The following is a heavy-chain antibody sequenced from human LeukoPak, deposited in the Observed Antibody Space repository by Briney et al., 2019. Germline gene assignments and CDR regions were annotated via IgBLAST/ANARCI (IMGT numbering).Heavy chain of an antibody. J-gene: IGHJ4*02. CDR3: ARDYDEYGGY. CDR1: GFTFSSYS. Sequence: PGGSLGLSCAASGFTFSSYSMNWVRQAPGKGLEWVSYISSSSSTIYYADSVKGRFTISRDNAKNPLYLQMNSLRDEDTAVYYCARDYDEYGGYWGQGTLVTVSS. CDR2: ISSSSSTI. D-gene: IGHD4-17*01. V-gene: IGHV3-48*02.